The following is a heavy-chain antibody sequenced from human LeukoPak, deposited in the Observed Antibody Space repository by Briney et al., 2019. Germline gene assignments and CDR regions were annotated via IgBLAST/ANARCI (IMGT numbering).Heavy chain of an antibody. J-gene: IGHJ4*02. CDR3: ARFISLGG. CDR2: IKQDGSKK. Sequence: LEWVANIKQDGSKKNYVDSVKGRFTISRDNAKNSLYLQMNSLRVEDTAVYYCARFISLGGWGQGAPVTVSS. D-gene: IGHD3-10*01. V-gene: IGHV3-7*01.